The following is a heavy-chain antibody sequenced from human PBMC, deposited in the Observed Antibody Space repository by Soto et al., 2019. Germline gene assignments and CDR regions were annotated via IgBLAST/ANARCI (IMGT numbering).Heavy chain of an antibody. Sequence: EVQLLESGGGLVQPGGSLRLSCAASGFIFTKYALTWVRQAPGKGLEWVSTMTGTGHITYYADSVRGRFTISRDDSESTLYLDMKSLRVEDTGLYYCAQAFSRRSSWDRGHWGQGVLVTVSS. CDR2: MTGTGHIT. CDR1: GFIFTKYA. CDR3: AQAFSRRSSWDRGH. J-gene: IGHJ4*02. D-gene: IGHD2-15*01. V-gene: IGHV3-23*01.